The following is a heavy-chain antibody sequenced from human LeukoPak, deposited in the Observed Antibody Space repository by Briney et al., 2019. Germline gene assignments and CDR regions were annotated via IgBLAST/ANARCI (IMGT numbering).Heavy chain of an antibody. CDR2: ISTSGTYI. D-gene: IGHD3-22*01. CDR3: ARAGYYDGGDYYYYYGLDV. J-gene: IGHJ6*02. Sequence: GGSLRLSCAASGFTFRSYSMNWVRQAPGKGLEWVSSISTSGTYIYYADSVKGRFTISRDNAKNSLYLQINSLRAEDTAVYYCARAGYYDGGDYYYYYGLDVWGQGTTVTVSS. V-gene: IGHV3-21*01. CDR1: GFTFRSYS.